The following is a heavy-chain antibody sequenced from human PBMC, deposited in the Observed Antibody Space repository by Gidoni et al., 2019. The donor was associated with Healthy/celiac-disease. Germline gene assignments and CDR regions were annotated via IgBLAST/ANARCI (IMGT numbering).Heavy chain of an antibody. V-gene: IGHV3-30-3*01. Sequence: QVQLVESGGGVVQPGRSLRLSCAASGFTFSRYAMHWVRQAPGKGLEWVAVISYDGSNKYYADSVKGRFTISRDNSKNTLYLQMNSLRAEDTAVYYCARDFVAVVVIMGGRYWGQGTLVTVSS. CDR3: ARDFVAVVVIMGGRY. CDR1: GFTFSRYA. D-gene: IGHD3-22*01. CDR2: ISYDGSNK. J-gene: IGHJ4*02.